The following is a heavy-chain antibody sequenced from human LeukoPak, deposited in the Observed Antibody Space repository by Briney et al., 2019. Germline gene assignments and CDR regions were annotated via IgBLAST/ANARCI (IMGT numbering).Heavy chain of an antibody. D-gene: IGHD3-10*01. J-gene: IGHJ5*02. CDR3: ARGGYYGSGSYSHNWFDP. Sequence: ASVKVSCKVSGYTFNSYGINWVRQAPGQGLEWMGWISAYNGNTNYAQKLQGRVTMTTDTSTSTAYMELRSLRSDDTAVYYCARGGYYGSGSYSHNWFDPWGQGTLVTVSS. V-gene: IGHV1-18*01. CDR1: GYTFNSYG. CDR2: ISAYNGNT.